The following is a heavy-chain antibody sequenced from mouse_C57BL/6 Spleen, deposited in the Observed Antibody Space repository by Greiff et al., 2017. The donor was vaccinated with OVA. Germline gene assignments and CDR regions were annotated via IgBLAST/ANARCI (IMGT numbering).Heavy chain of an antibody. D-gene: IGHD1-1*01. CDR1: GFTFSSYG. CDR2: ISSGGSYT. J-gene: IGHJ2*01. V-gene: IGHV5-6*01. Sequence: EVQLQESGGDLVKPGGSLKLSCAASGFTFSSYGMSWVRQTPDKRLEWVATISSGGSYTYYPDSVKGRFTISRDKAKNTLYLRMSSLKSEDTAMYYCARQDYDGSSSPFDYWGQGTTLTVSS. CDR3: ARQDYDGSSSPFDY.